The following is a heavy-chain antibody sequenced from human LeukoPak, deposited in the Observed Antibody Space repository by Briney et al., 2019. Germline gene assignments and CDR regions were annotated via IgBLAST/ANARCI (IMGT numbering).Heavy chain of an antibody. CDR1: GFTLTTFA. D-gene: IGHD3-10*01. V-gene: IGHV3-21*01. CDR2: ISSSSSYI. Sequence: GDSLRLSCAASGFTLTTFAMGWVRQAPGKGLEWVSFISSSSSYIYYADSVKGRFTISRDNAKNSLYLQMNNLRAEDTAVYYCARDKYGSGSYSWSKRLDSWGQGTLVTVSS. J-gene: IGHJ4*02. CDR3: ARDKYGSGSYSWSKRLDS.